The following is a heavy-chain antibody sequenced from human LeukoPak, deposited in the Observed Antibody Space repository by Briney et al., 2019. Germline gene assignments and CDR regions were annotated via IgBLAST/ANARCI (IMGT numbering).Heavy chain of an antibody. Sequence: GGSLRLSCAASGFTFSSYGMHWVRQAPGKGLEWVAFIRYDGSNKYYADSVKGRFTISRDNSKNTLYLQMNSLRAEDTAVYYCAKDQNGDYGGSDAFDIWGQGTMVTVSS. J-gene: IGHJ3*02. CDR3: AKDQNGDYGGSDAFDI. CDR2: IRYDGSNK. CDR1: GFTFSSYG. D-gene: IGHD4-17*01. V-gene: IGHV3-30*02.